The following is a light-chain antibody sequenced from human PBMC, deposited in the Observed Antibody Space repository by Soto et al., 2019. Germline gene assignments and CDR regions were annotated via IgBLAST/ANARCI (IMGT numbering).Light chain of an antibody. V-gene: IGKV3-20*01. CDR1: QSINGNY. CDR2: GTS. Sequence: EIVLTQSPGTLSLSPGDRATLSCRASQSINGNYLHWYQQKPGQAPRLLIFGTSSRATGIPDRFIGGGSGTDFTLTISRLEPEDFAAYYCQHSYNAPWTFGQGTKVDIK. CDR3: QHSYNAPWT. J-gene: IGKJ1*01.